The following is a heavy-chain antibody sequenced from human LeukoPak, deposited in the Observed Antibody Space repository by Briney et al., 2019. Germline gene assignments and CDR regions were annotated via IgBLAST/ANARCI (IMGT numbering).Heavy chain of an antibody. V-gene: IGHV1-18*01. J-gene: IGHJ5*02. CDR2: VSAYSGHT. CDR1: GYTFCNYG. CDR3: ARDNHRGSWSWIHP. D-gene: IGHD6-13*01. Sequence: ASVKVSCKASGYTFCNYGISWLRQAPGQGPEWMGWVSAYSGHTNYAQKYRGRVTMTTDTSTNTAYTELRSLRSDDTAVYYCARDNHRGSWSWIHPWGQGTPVSVSS.